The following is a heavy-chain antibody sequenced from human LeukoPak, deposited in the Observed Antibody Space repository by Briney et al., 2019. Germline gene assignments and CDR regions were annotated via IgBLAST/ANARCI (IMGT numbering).Heavy chain of an antibody. D-gene: IGHD1-26*01. J-gene: IGHJ4*02. V-gene: IGHV3-11*05. CDR3: TRERQGSYYAFES. CDR2: VMSGRGST. CDR1: GFSVSDYS. Sequence: GGSLRLSCAASGFSVSDYSISWIRQSPGKGPEWISYVMSGRGSTNYADSVKGRFTISRDNAKNSVALQLDGLRADDTAVYFRTRERQGSYYAFESWGQGTLVTVSS.